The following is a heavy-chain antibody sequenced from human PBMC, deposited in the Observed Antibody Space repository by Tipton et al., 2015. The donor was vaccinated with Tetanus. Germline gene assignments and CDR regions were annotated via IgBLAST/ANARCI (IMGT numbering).Heavy chain of an antibody. V-gene: IGHV4-31*03. D-gene: IGHD3-16*01. CDR2: IYYSGDT. Sequence: TLSLTCSVSGASISSGGYLWNWIRHRPGKGLEWIGYIYYSGDTFYNPSLKSRVNISVDTSKNQFSLRLTSVTAADTAVYYCARDQGGGRVARLNWFGPWGQGTLVTVSS. CDR3: ARDQGGGRVARLNWFGP. J-gene: IGHJ5*02. CDR1: GASISSGGYL.